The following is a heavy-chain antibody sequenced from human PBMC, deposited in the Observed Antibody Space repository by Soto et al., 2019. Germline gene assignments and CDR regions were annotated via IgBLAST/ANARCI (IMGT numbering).Heavy chain of an antibody. CDR1: GGSISSYY. V-gene: IGHV4-59*01. CDR3: ARDDYDYYYGIDV. J-gene: IGHJ6*02. CDR2: IYYSGST. Sequence: SETLSLTCTVSGGSISSYYWSWIRQPPGKGLEWIGYIYYSGSTNYNPSLKSRVTISVDTSKNQFSLKLSSVTAADTAVYYCARDDYDYYYGIDVWAQRTTVPVSS.